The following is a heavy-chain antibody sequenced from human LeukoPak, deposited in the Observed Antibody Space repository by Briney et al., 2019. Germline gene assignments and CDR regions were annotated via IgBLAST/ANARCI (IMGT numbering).Heavy chain of an antibody. CDR3: ARDIVYCSGGSCYHHYYGMDV. V-gene: IGHV1-46*01. CDR1: GYSFTSHY. CDR2: FDPRAGSS. Sequence: ASVKVSCKASGYSFTSHYIHWVRQAPGQGLEWMGVFDPRAGSSSSAQKFQGRVTMTRDTSTTTVYMELSSLRSEDTAVYFCARDIVYCSGGSCYHHYYGMDVWGPGTTVTVSS. D-gene: IGHD2-15*01. J-gene: IGHJ6*02.